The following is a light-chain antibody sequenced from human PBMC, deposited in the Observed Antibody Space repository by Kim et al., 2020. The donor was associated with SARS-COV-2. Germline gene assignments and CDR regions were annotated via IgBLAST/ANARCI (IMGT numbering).Light chain of an antibody. J-gene: IGLJ3*02. V-gene: IGLV2-14*03. CDR1: SSDVGGYND. Sequence: GQSITISCTGTSSDVGGYNDVSWYQQHPGKAPKLMIYDVSKRPSGVSNRFSGSKSGNTASLTISGLQAEDEADYYCSSYTSSNTLVFGGGTQLTVL. CDR3: SSYTSSNTLV. CDR2: DVS.